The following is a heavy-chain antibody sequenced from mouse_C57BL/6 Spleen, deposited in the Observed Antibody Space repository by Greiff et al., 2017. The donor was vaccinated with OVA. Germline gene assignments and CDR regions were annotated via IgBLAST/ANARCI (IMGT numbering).Heavy chain of an antibody. CDR3: AREPITTVVYWYFDV. D-gene: IGHD1-1*01. Sequence: EVMLVESEGGLVQPGSSMKLSCTASGFTFSDYYMAWVRQVPEKGLEWVANINYDGSSTYYLDSLKSRFIISRDNAKNILYLQMSSLKSEDTATYYCAREPITTVVYWYFDVWGTGTTVTVSS. CDR2: INYDGSST. V-gene: IGHV5-16*01. CDR1: GFTFSDYY. J-gene: IGHJ1*03.